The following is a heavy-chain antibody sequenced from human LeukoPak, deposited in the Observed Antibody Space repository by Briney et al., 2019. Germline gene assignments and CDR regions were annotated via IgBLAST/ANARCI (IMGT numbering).Heavy chain of an antibody. CDR2: IKSKTDGGTI. CDR1: GFTFNNAW. J-gene: IGHJ4*02. V-gene: IGHV3-15*01. Sequence: GGPLRLSCAASGFTFNNAWMSWVRQAPGKGLEWVGRIKSKTDGGTIDYAAPVKGRFTISRDDSKNTLYLQMNSLKTEDTAVYYCSTDLLWFGDFSDWGQGTLVTVSS. CDR3: STDLLWFGDFSD. D-gene: IGHD3-10*01.